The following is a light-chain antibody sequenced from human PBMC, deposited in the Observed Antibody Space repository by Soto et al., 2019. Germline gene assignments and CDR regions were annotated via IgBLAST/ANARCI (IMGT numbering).Light chain of an antibody. V-gene: IGKV1-8*01. CDR2: AAS. CDR1: QGISSY. J-gene: IGKJ5*01. Sequence: IQMTQSPSTLSGSVGDRVTITCRASQGISSYLAWYQQKPGKAPKLLIYAASTLQSGVPSRFSGSGSGTDFTLTISCLQSEDFATYYCQQYYSYSITFGQGTRLEIK. CDR3: QQYYSYSIT.